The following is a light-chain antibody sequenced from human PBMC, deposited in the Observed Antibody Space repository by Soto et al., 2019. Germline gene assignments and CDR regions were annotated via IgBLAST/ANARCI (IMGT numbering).Light chain of an antibody. CDR1: QSISSY. CDR3: QQSYSTPRT. Sequence: DIQMTQSPSAMYASVGDRVTITCLARQSISSYLNLYQQKPWKAPKLLIYAASSLQSGVPSRFSGSGSGTDFTLTISSLQPEDFATYYCQQSYSTPRTFGQGTKVEIK. CDR2: AAS. J-gene: IGKJ1*01. V-gene: IGKV1-39*01.